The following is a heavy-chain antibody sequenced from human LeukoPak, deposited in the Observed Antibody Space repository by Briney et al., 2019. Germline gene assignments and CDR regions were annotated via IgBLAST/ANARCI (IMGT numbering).Heavy chain of an antibody. V-gene: IGHV3-7*01. CDR1: GFTFSRYL. CDR3: ARDPYCSGGSCNDYFDY. D-gene: IGHD2-15*01. CDR2: IKQDGSEK. J-gene: IGHJ4*02. Sequence: GGSLRLSCAASGFTFSRYLMSWVRQAPGKGLEWVANIKQDGSEKYYVDSVKGRFTISRDNAKNSLYLQINSLRAEDTAVYYCARDPYCSGGSCNDYFDYWGQGTLVTVSS.